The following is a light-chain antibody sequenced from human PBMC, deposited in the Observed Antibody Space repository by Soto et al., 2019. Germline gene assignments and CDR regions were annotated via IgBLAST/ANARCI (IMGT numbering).Light chain of an antibody. V-gene: IGKV3-15*01. CDR1: QSVSSY. J-gene: IGKJ1*01. CDR3: QQYKYWPPR. CDR2: VAS. Sequence: EMVMTQSPATLSVSPGERVTLSCRASQSVSSYLAWYQQKPGQPPRLLIYVASTRAAGIPARFSGSGSGTEFTLTISTLQSEDFAVYYCQQYKYWPPRFGQGTKVESK.